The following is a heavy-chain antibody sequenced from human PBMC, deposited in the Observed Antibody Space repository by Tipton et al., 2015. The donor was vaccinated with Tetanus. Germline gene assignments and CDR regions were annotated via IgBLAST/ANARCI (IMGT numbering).Heavy chain of an antibody. D-gene: IGHD5-24*01. V-gene: IGHV3-74*01. CDR1: GFTFSSDW. CDR3: AKQGWQGYYYGMDV. Sequence: SLRLSCAASGFTFSSDWMHWVRQVPGKGLVWVSRINNDGSSTNYADSVKGRFTISRDNAKNTLYLQMNSLRAGDTAVYYCAKQGWQGYYYGMDVWGQGTTVTVSS. J-gene: IGHJ6*02. CDR2: INNDGSST.